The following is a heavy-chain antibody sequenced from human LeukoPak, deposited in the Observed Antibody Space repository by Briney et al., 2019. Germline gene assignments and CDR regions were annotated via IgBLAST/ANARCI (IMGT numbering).Heavy chain of an antibody. CDR2: INWNGGST. D-gene: IGHD3-22*01. CDR1: GFTFGDYG. J-gene: IGHJ4*02. V-gene: IGHV3-20*04. CDR3: AKSYYYDSSGFYYFDY. Sequence: GSLRLSCAASGFTFGDYGMSWVRQAPGKGLEWVSGINWNGGSTGYADSVKGRITISRDNAKNSLYLQMNSLRAEDTALYYCAKSYYYDSSGFYYFDYWGQGPRVTVSS.